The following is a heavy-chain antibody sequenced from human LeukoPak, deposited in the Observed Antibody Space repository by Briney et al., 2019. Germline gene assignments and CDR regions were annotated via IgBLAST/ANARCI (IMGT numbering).Heavy chain of an antibody. J-gene: IGHJ6*02. Sequence: GESLKISCKGSGYSFTSYWIGWVRQMPGKGLEWMGIIYPGDSDTRYSPSFQGQVTISADKSISTAYLQWSSLKASDTAMYYCARYLSNSSSLYYYYGMDVWGQGTTVTVSS. D-gene: IGHD6-6*01. CDR1: GYSFTSYW. CDR2: IYPGDSDT. V-gene: IGHV5-51*01. CDR3: ARYLSNSSSLYYYYGMDV.